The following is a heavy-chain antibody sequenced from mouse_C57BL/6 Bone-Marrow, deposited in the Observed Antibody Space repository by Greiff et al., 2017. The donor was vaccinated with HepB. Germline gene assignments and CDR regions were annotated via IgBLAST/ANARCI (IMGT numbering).Heavy chain of an antibody. CDR1: GYAFTNYL. Sequence: QVQLQQSGAELVRPGTSVKVSCKASGYAFTNYLIEWVKQRPGQGLEWIGVINPGSGGTNYNEKFKGKATLTVDKSSSTAYMELRSLTSEDSAVYYCARGAYWGQGTLVTVSA. V-gene: IGHV1-54*01. J-gene: IGHJ3*01. CDR3: ARGAY. CDR2: INPGSGGT.